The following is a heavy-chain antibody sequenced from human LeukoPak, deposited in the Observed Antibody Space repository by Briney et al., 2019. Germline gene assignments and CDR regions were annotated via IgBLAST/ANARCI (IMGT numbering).Heavy chain of an antibody. V-gene: IGHV3-33*01. CDR2: IWYDGSNK. CDR3: VRDGGAGFDY. J-gene: IGHJ4*02. D-gene: IGHD1-14*01. Sequence: PGRSLRLSCAASGFIFSSYGMHWVRQAPGKGLEWVAVIWYDGSNKYYADSVKGRFTISRDDSKNTLYLQMDSLRAEDTAVYCCVRDGGAGFDYWGQGTLVTVSS. CDR1: GFIFSSYG.